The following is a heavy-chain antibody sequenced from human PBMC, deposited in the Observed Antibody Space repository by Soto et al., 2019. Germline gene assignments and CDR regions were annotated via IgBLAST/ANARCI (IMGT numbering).Heavy chain of an antibody. CDR2: IWYDGSNK. CDR3: ARDFAYCGGDCPPRSYGMDV. V-gene: IGHV3-33*01. J-gene: IGHJ6*02. CDR1: GFTFSSYG. D-gene: IGHD2-21*02. Sequence: PGGSLRLSCAASGFTFSSYGMHWVRQAPCKGLEWVAVIWYDGSNKYYADSVKGRFTISRDNSKNTLYLQMNSLRAEDTAVYYCARDFAYCGGDCPPRSYGMDVWGQGTTVTVSS.